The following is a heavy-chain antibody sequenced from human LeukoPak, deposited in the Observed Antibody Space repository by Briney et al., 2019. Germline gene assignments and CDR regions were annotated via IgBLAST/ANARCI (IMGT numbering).Heavy chain of an antibody. CDR1: GGSFSGYY. V-gene: IGHV4-34*01. D-gene: IGHD3-3*01. CDR3: ARDQLRFLEWPRGYMDV. CDR2: IYYSGST. Sequence: PSETLSLTCAVYGGSFSGYYWSWIRQPPGKGLEWIGEIYYSGSTNYNPSLKSRVTISVDKSKNQFSLKLSSVTAADTAVYYCARDQLRFLEWPRGYMDVWGKGTTVTVSS. J-gene: IGHJ6*03.